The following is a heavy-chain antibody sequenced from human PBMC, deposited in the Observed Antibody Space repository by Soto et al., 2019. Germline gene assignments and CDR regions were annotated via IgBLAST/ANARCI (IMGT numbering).Heavy chain of an antibody. Sequence: QVQLQESGPGLVKPSGTLSLTCTVSNGSISSSNWWSWVSQSPGKGLEWIGEVAQNGYIGSIPSLKSRLTILLDNPTNRFSLRLTSVTAADTAVYYCARNRLDGYDFDSWGQGILVTVSS. J-gene: IGHJ4*02. V-gene: IGHV4-4*02. CDR3: ARNRLDGYDFDS. D-gene: IGHD5-12*01. CDR2: VAQNGYI. CDR1: NGSISSSNW.